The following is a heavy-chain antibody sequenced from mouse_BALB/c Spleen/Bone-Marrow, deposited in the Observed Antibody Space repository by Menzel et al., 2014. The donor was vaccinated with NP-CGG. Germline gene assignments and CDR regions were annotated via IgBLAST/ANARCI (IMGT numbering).Heavy chain of an antibody. CDR1: TSGY. J-gene: IGHJ2*01. CDR3: TRNYYGP. D-gene: IGHD1-2*01. V-gene: IGHV3-8*02. Sequence: VQLKQSGPSLVKPSQTLSITSGYWNCIRKFPGNKLEYMGYINYSGNTYYNPSLISRISITRDTSKNQYYLQLNSVTTEDTATYYCTRNYYGPWGQGATLTVSS. CDR2: INYSGNT.